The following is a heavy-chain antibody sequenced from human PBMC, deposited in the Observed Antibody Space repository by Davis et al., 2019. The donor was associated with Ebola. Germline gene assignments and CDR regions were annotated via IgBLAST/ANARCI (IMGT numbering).Heavy chain of an antibody. D-gene: IGHD1-1*01. J-gene: IGHJ5*02. CDR2: ISKSGGST. V-gene: IGHV3-23*01. CDR1: GFTFSSFA. CDR3: AKVGSGWYDT. Sequence: GESLKISCAASGFTFSSFAMSWVRQAPGKGLEWVSPISKSGGSTYYADSVKGRFTISRDNSKNTLYLHMSSLRAEDTAIYYCAKVGSGWYDTWGQGTLVTVSS.